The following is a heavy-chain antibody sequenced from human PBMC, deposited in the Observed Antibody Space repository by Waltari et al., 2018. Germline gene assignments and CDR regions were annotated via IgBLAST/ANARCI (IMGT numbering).Heavy chain of an antibody. V-gene: IGHV3-23*01. J-gene: IGHJ4*02. CDR2: ISGSGGST. CDR1: GFTFSSHA. CDR3: AKTPGSELLRRNHYFDY. D-gene: IGHD5-12*01. Sequence: EVQLLESGGGLVQPGGSLRLSCAASGFTFSSHAMTWVRQAPGKGLEWVSAISGSGGSTYYADSVKGQFTISRDNSKNALYLQMNSLRAEDTAVYYCAKTPGSELLRRNHYFDYWGQGTLVTVSS.